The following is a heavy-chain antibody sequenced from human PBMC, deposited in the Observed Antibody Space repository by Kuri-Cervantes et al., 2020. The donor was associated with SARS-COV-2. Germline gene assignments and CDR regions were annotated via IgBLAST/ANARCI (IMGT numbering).Heavy chain of an antibody. Sequence: GESLKISCAASGFIFSSYGMHWVRQAPGKGLEWVAFVRSDGSNKHYTDSVKGRFTISRDNSKNTLYLQMNSLRAEDTAVYYCASLDHGLGSYYHTFPHDYWGLGTQVTVSS. CDR2: VRSDGSNK. CDR1: GFIFSSYG. J-gene: IGHJ4*02. D-gene: IGHD3-10*01. CDR3: ASLDHGLGSYYHTFPHDY. V-gene: IGHV3-30*02.